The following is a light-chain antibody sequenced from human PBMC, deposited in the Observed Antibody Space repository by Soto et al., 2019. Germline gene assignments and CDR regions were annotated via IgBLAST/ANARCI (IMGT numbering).Light chain of an antibody. CDR1: SSNIGDNS. CDR3: AAWDDSLNGPV. Sequence: QSVLTQPPSASGTPGQRVTISCSGSSSNIGDNSVNWYQLLPGTAPKLLIYNNNERPSGVPDRFSGSKSGTSASLAISGLQSEDEADYSCAAWDDSLNGPVFGGGTKLTVL. CDR2: NNN. J-gene: IGLJ3*02. V-gene: IGLV1-44*01.